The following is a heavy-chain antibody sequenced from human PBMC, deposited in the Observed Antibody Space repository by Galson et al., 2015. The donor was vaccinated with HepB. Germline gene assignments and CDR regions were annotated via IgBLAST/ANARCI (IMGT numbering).Heavy chain of an antibody. CDR3: ARDGYSYGGSYYYYGMDV. CDR2: ISSSSSTI. D-gene: IGHD5-18*01. V-gene: IGHV3-48*02. CDR1: GFTFRSYS. J-gene: IGHJ6*02. Sequence: SLRLSCAASGFTFRSYSMNWVRQAPGKGLEWVSYISSSSSTIYYADSVKGRFPISRDNAKNSLYLQMNSLSDEETAGYYCARDGYSYGGSYYYYGMDVWGQATTVTVSS.